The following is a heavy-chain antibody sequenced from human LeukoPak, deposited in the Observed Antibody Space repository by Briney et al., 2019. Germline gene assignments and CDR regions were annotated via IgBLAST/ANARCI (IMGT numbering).Heavy chain of an antibody. CDR1: GGSFSGYY. D-gene: IGHD4-17*01. V-gene: IGHV4-34*01. CDR3: ARVGAGNDYGDYVVHDAFDI. Sequence: SETLSLTCAVYGGSFSGYYWSWIRQPRGKGLEWIGEINHSGSTNYNPSLKSRVTISVDTSKNQFSLKLSSVTAADTAVYYCARVGAGNDYGDYVVHDAFDIWGQGTMVTVSS. CDR2: INHSGST. J-gene: IGHJ3*02.